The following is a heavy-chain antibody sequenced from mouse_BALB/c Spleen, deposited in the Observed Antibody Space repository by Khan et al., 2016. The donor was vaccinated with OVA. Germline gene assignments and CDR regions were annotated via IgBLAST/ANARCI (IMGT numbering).Heavy chain of an antibody. CDR3: ARGGYSAFAY. Sequence: QVQLQQSGPELVKPGASLKVSCKASGYTFTDYIIGWVKQSTRQGLEWIGDIFPGSDIPYYNEKFKDKATLTVDKSANTAYMQLSSLTSEDSAVYFCARGGYSAFAYCGQGTLVTVSA. CDR2: IFPGSDIP. CDR1: GYTFTDYI. D-gene: IGHD2-14*01. J-gene: IGHJ3*01. V-gene: IGHV1-77*01.